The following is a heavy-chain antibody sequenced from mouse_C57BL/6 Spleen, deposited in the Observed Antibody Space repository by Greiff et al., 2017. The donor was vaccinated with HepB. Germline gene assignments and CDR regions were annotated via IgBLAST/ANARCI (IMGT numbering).Heavy chain of an antibody. Sequence: EESGPGLVKPSQSLSLTCSVTGYSITSGYYWNWIRQFPGNKLEWMGYISYDGSNNYNPSLKNRISITRDTSKNQFFLKLNSVTTEDTATYYCARADYDYDGDFDVWGTGTTVTVSS. CDR2: ISYDGSN. V-gene: IGHV3-6*01. CDR1: GYSITSGYY. CDR3: ARADYDYDGDFDV. D-gene: IGHD2-4*01. J-gene: IGHJ1*03.